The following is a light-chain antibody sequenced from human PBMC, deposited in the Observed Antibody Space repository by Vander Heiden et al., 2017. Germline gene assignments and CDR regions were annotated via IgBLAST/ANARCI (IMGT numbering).Light chain of an antibody. V-gene: IGLV10-54*01. CDR3: TAWDSRLSALV. J-gene: IGLJ3*02. CDR1: SNNVGNEG. CDR2: RNN. Sequence: QAGLTQPPSVSKGLRQTATLSCTGNSNNVGNEGATWLQQHQGHPPKLLFYRNNNRPSGISERLSASRSGNTASLTITGLQPEDEADYDCTAWDSRLSALVFGGGTKLTVL.